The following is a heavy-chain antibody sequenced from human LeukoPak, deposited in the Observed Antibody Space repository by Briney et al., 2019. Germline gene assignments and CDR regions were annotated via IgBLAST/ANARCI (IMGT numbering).Heavy chain of an antibody. CDR2: LYESGTI. D-gene: IGHD2-2*01. V-gene: IGHV4-59*08. CDR3: ATQELVPAALNAFDI. J-gene: IGHJ3*02. Sequence: PSETLSLTCSVSGGSISSYSWSWIRQPPGKGLEWIGYLYESGTINYKASLKSRVTMSVDTSKNHFSLRLSSVTAADTAVYYCATQELVPAALNAFDIWGQGTLVTVSS. CDR1: GGSISSYS.